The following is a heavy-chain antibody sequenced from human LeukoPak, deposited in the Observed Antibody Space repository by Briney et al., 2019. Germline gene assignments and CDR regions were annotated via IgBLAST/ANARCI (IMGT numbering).Heavy chain of an antibody. J-gene: IGHJ3*02. CDR1: GYTFTSYA. CDR3: ARRYYDSSGYPHDAFDI. Sequence: ASVKVSCKASGYTFTSYAMNWVRQATGQGLEWMGWMNPNSGNTGYAQKFQGRVTITRNTSISTAYMELSSLRSEDTAVYYCARRYYDSSGYPHDAFDIWGQGTMVTVSS. D-gene: IGHD3-22*01. CDR2: MNPNSGNT. V-gene: IGHV1-8*03.